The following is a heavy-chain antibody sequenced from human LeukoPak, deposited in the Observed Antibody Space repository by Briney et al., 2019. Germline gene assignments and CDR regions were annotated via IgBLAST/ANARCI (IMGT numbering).Heavy chain of an antibody. CDR3: ARDHSKITMVRSFDY. CDR1: SGSISRYY. Sequence: SDTLSLPCTVCSGSISRYYWRWIRRPAGKALEWIGRIYTSGSTNYNPSLKSRVTMSVDTSKNQFSLTLSSVTAADTAVYYCARDHSKITMVRSFDYWGEGSLVTVS. CDR2: IYTSGST. V-gene: IGHV4-4*07. J-gene: IGHJ4*02. D-gene: IGHD3-10*01.